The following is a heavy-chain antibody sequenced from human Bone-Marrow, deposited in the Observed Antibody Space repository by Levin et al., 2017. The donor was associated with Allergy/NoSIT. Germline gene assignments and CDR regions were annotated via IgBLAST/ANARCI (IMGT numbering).Heavy chain of an antibody. J-gene: IGHJ4*02. V-gene: IGHV3-30*03. CDR1: GFSFSSYG. D-gene: IGHD3-9*01. Sequence: GESLKISCAASGFSFSSYGMHWVRQAPGKGMEWVALISDDGSKKYYTDSVRGRFTISRDNSKNTLYLQMNGLRAEDTAAYYCARDLISGYTESPLGYWGQGNLVTVSS. CDR2: ISDDGSKK. CDR3: ARDLISGYTESPLGY.